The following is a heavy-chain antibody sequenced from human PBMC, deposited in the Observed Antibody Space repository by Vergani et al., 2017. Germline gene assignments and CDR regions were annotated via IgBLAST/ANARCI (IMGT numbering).Heavy chain of an antibody. Sequence: QVQLVQSGAEVKKPGASVKVSCKASGYTFTSYYMHWVRQAPGQGLEWMGIINPSGGSTSYAQKFQGRVTMTSDTSTSTVYMELSSLRSEDTAVYYCARTTVTTKAFDIWGQGTMVTVSS. J-gene: IGHJ3*02. V-gene: IGHV1-46*01. CDR3: ARTTVTTKAFDI. CDR2: INPSGGST. CDR1: GYTFTSYY. D-gene: IGHD4-17*01.